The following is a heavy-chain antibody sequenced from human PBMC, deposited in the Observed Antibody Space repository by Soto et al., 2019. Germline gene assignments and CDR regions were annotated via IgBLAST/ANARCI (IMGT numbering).Heavy chain of an antibody. J-gene: IGHJ6*02. Sequence: SETLSLTCTVSGGSISSYYWSWIRQPPGKGLEWIGYIYYSGSTNYNPSLKSRVTISVDTSKNQFSLKLSSVTAADTAVYYCASTVTTVYYYGMDVWGQGTTVTVSS. V-gene: IGHV4-59*01. CDR2: IYYSGST. CDR3: ASTVTTVYYYGMDV. CDR1: GGSISSYY. D-gene: IGHD4-17*01.